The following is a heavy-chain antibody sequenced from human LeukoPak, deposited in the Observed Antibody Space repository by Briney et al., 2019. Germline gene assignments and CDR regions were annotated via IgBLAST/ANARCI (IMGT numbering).Heavy chain of an antibody. CDR2: IHYSGST. Sequence: SETLSLTCTVSGGSISSSNYYWAWIRQPPGKGLEWIGNIHYSGSTYYNASLNSRITMSIDTSKNRFSLRLSSVTAADTAVYYCARVIPFRDAFDIWGQGTMVTVSS. V-gene: IGHV4-39*07. CDR1: GGSISSSNYY. J-gene: IGHJ3*02. D-gene: IGHD3-16*01. CDR3: ARVIPFRDAFDI.